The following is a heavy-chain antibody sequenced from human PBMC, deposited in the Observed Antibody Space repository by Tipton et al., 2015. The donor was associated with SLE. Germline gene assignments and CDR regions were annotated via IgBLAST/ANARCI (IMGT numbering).Heavy chain of an antibody. V-gene: IGHV4-59*12. J-gene: IGHJ6*03. Sequence: TLSLTCTVSGGSISSYYWSWIRQPPGKGLEWIGYIYYSGSTNYNPFLKSRVTISGDTSKNQFSLRLSSVTAADTAVYYCARGYKELSRQWLATVYMDVWGKGTTVTVS. D-gene: IGHD6-19*01. CDR2: IYYSGST. CDR3: ARGYKELSRQWLATVYMDV. CDR1: GGSISSYY.